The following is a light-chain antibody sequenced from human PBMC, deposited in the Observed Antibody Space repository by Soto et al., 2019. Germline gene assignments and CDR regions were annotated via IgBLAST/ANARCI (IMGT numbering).Light chain of an antibody. J-gene: IGKJ1*01. CDR3: QEYRTWT. CDR1: QSVSSW. CDR2: KAS. Sequence: DIQMTQSPSILSASVGDRVTITCRASQSVSSWLAWYQQKPGKAPKLLIHKASRLESGVSSRFSGSGSGTEFTLTISSLQPDDFATYYCQEYRTWTFGHGTHVEIK. V-gene: IGKV1-5*03.